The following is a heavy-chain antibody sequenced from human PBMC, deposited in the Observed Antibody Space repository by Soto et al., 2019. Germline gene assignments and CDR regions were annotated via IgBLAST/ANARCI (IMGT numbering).Heavy chain of an antibody. Sequence: QVQLQQWGAGLLKPSETLSLTCAVYGGSFSGYYWSWIRQPPGKGLEWIGEINHSGSTNYNPSLKSRVTIAVDTSKNQFSLKLSSVTAADTAVYYCARTYYSSQDSFFDYWGQGTLVTVSS. J-gene: IGHJ4*02. CDR3: ARTYYSSQDSFFDY. D-gene: IGHD3-22*01. V-gene: IGHV4-34*01. CDR2: INHSGST. CDR1: GGSFSGYY.